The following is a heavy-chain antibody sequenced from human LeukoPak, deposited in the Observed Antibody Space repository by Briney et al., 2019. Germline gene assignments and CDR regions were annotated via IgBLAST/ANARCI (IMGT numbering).Heavy chain of an antibody. CDR2: IIPIFGIA. V-gene: IGHV1-69*04. Sequence: EASVKVSCKASGGTFSSYAISWVRQAPGQGLEWMGRIIPIFGIANYAQKFQGRVTITADKSTSTAYMELSSLRSEDTAVYYCARVRGYSSGWDGHFDYWGQGTLVTVSS. J-gene: IGHJ4*02. CDR1: GGTFSSYA. D-gene: IGHD6-19*01. CDR3: ARVRGYSSGWDGHFDY.